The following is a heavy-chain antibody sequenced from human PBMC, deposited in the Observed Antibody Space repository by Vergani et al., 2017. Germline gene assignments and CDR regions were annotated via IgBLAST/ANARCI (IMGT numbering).Heavy chain of an antibody. Sequence: EVQLVESGGGLVQPGGSLRLSCAASGFTFSSYAMHWVRQAPGKGLEYVSAISSNGGSTYYANSVKGRFTISRDNSKNTLYLQMGSLRAEDMAVYYCARLYSSGWYAEIDYWGQGTLVTVSS. D-gene: IGHD6-19*01. CDR3: ARLYSSGWYAEIDY. V-gene: IGHV3-64*01. CDR1: GFTFSSYA. CDR2: ISSNGGST. J-gene: IGHJ4*02.